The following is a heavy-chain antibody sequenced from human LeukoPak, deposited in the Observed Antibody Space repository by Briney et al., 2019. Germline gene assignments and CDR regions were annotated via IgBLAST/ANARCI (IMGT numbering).Heavy chain of an antibody. CDR1: GESFSGYS. CDR3: ACIVGATGWFDP. V-gene: IGHV4-34*12. Sequence: SETLSLTCAVYGESFSGYSWSWFRQPPGKGLEWIGEVIHGGSTNYNPSLKSRVTISVDTSKNQFSLKLSSVTAADTAVYYCACIVGATGWFDPWGQGTLVTVSS. CDR2: VIHGGST. D-gene: IGHD1-26*01. J-gene: IGHJ5*02.